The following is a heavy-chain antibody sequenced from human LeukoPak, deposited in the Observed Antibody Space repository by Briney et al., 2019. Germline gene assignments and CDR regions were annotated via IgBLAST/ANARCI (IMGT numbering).Heavy chain of an antibody. D-gene: IGHD6-19*01. J-gene: IGHJ4*02. V-gene: IGHV4-59*01. CDR1: GGSISSYY. Sequence: SETLSLTCTVSGGSISSYYWSWIRQPPGKGLEWIGYISYSGSTNHNPSLESRVTISIDTSKNQLSLKLSSVTAADTAVYYCARHTTSGWYQVVYWGQGTLVTVSS. CDR3: ARHTTSGWYQVVY. CDR2: ISYSGST.